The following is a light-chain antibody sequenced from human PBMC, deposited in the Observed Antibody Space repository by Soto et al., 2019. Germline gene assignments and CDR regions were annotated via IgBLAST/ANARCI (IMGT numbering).Light chain of an antibody. J-gene: IGKJ3*01. Sequence: DIQMTQSPSSLSASVGDRVTITCQASQDISNYLNWYQQKPGKAPKLLIYDASNLETGVPSRFSGSGSGTDFTFTISSLQPEVIATYYCLQYDNLLFTFGPGTKVDIK. CDR1: QDISNY. V-gene: IGKV1-33*01. CDR2: DAS. CDR3: LQYDNLLFT.